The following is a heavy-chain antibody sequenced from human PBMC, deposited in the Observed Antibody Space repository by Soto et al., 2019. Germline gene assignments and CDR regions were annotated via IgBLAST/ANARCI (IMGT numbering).Heavy chain of an antibody. J-gene: IGHJ5*02. CDR1: GYTFTSYS. CDR2: INVYNGNK. D-gene: IGHD2-2*01. Sequence: QVQLVQSGAEVKKPGASVKVSCKTSGYTFTSYSISWVRQAPGQGLEWMGWINVYNGNKKYAQNLQGRVTMTTDTSTSTAYMELRSLRSHDTAVYYCARDLAVGWSDPWGQGTLVTVSS. CDR3: ARDLAVGWSDP. V-gene: IGHV1-18*01.